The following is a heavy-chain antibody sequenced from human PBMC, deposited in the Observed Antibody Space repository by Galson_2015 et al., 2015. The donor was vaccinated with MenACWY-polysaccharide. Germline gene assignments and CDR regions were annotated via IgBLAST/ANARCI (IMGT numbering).Heavy chain of an antibody. CDR3: ARVPDYDILTGYFFDY. J-gene: IGHJ4*02. Sequence: SLRLSCAASGFTFSSYSMNWVRQAPGKGLEWVSSISGSSSYIYYADSVKGRFTISRDNAKNSLYLQMNSLRAEDTAVYYCARVPDYDILTGYFFDYWGQGTLVTVSS. CDR2: ISGSSSYI. CDR1: GFTFSSYS. V-gene: IGHV3-21*01. D-gene: IGHD3-9*01.